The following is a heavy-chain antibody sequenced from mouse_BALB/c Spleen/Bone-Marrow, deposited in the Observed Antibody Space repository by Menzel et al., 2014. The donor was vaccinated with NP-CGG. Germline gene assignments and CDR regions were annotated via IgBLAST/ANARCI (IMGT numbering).Heavy chain of an antibody. V-gene: IGHV2-9*02. CDR3: ARDRFDV. J-gene: IGHJ1*01. Sequence: VKLVEPGPGLVAPSQSLSITCTVSGFSLTSYGVHWVRQPPGKGLEWLGVIWAGGSTNYNSALMSRLSISKDNSESQVFLKMNSLQTDDTAMYYCARDRFDVWGAGTTVTVSS. CDR2: IWAGGST. CDR1: GFSLTSYG.